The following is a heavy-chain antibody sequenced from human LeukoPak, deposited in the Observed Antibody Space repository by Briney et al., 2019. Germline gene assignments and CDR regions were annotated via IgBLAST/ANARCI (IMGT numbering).Heavy chain of an antibody. D-gene: IGHD1-14*01. CDR3: ANRRNYASDY. J-gene: IGHJ4*02. V-gene: IGHV3-53*01. CDR2: IYSGGTT. Sequence: GSLRLSCAASGFTVSSTYMSWVRQAPGKGLEWVSVIYSGGTTYYADSVKGRFTISRDNSKNALYLQMNSLRDEDTAIYYCANRRNYASDYWGQGTLVTVSS. CDR1: GFTVSSTY.